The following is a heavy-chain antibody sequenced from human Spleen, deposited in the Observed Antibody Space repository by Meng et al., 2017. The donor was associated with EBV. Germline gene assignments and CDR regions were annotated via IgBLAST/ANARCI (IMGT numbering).Heavy chain of an antibody. CDR3: ARTPLYHWGA. Sequence: LPLQDSGRVLLRPAETLSPVCTFSGGSIGRVSYYWGWIRQPPGKGLEWIGNIYYTGSTFYNPSLKSRVTISVDTSKNHFSLKLSSVTAADTAVYYCARTPLYHWGAWGQGTLVTVS. J-gene: IGHJ1*01. CDR1: GGSIGRVSYY. V-gene: IGHV4-39*02. D-gene: IGHD7-27*01. CDR2: IYYTGST.